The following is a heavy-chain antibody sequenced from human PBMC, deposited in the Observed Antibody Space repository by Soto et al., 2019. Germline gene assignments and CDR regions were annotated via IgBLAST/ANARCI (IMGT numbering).Heavy chain of an antibody. D-gene: IGHD2-2*01. V-gene: IGHV2-5*02. Sequence: QITLKESGPTLVNSTQTLTLTCTFSGFSLSTSGVGVGWIRQPPGKALEWLALIYWDDDKRYSPSLKSRLTTTKDTSXTQPVXXMTNMDPVDTATYYCAHAYCSTTSCYPYYYSDMDVWGQGTPVTVSS. J-gene: IGHJ6*02. CDR2: IYWDDDK. CDR3: AHAYCSTTSCYPYYYSDMDV. CDR1: GFSLSTSGVG.